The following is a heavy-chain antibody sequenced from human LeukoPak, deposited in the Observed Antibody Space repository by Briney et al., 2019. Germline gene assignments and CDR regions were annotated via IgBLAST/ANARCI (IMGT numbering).Heavy chain of an antibody. CDR1: GGSISSGGYS. V-gene: IGHV4-30-2*01. CDR3: ARFSFAPGYYIGAFDI. D-gene: IGHD3-22*01. CDR2: IYHSGST. Sequence: PSETLSLTCAVSGGSISSGGYSWSWIRQPPGKGLEWIGYIYHSGSTYYNPSLKSRVTISLDTSRNQFSLKLSSVTAADTAVYFCARFSFAPGYYIGAFDIWGQGTMVTVSS. J-gene: IGHJ3*02.